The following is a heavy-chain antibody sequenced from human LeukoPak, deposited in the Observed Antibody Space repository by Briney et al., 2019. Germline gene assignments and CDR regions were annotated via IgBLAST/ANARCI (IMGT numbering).Heavy chain of an antibody. Sequence: GGSLRLSCTASGFTFSGSAMHWVRQASGKGLEWVGRIRSKANSYATVYAASVKGRFTISRDDSKNTAYLQMNSLKTEDTAVYYCTTERSKNYYDSSGYYFGDAFDIWGQGTMVTVSS. D-gene: IGHD3-22*01. CDR3: TTERSKNYYDSSGYYFGDAFDI. J-gene: IGHJ3*02. CDR2: IRSKANSYAT. CDR1: GFTFSGSA. V-gene: IGHV3-73*01.